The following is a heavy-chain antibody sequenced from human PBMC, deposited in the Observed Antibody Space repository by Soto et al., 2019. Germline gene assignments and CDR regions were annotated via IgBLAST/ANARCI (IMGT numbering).Heavy chain of an antibody. J-gene: IGHJ4*02. V-gene: IGHV3-66*01. CDR3: ARVTTLAFDY. Sequence: GVLRLSCAASGLTVSTNYMSWVRQAPGKGLEWVSVIYSDGRTYHADSVKGRFTISRDYSKNTLYLQMNSLRAEDTAVYYCARVTTLAFDYWGRGTLVTVSS. CDR2: IYSDGRT. CDR1: GLTVSTNY. D-gene: IGHD3-22*01.